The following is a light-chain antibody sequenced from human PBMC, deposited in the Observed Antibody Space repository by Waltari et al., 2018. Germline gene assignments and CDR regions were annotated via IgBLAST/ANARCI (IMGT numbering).Light chain of an antibody. Sequence: QSVLTQPPSASGTPGQRVTISCSGRSSNIGSNYVYWYQHVPGAAPKLLIYRNNQRPSGVPDRFSGSKSGTSASLAIRGLRSEDEADYYCAAWDDSLSRWLLGGGTKLTVL. V-gene: IGLV1-47*01. CDR1: SSNIGSNY. CDR3: AAWDDSLSRWL. CDR2: RNN. J-gene: IGLJ3*02.